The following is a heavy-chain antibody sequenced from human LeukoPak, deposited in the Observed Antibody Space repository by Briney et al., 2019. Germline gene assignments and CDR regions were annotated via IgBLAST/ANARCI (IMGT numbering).Heavy chain of an antibody. CDR1: GFTFSTYG. Sequence: GGTLRLSCAASGFTFSTYGMSWVRQAPGKWLEWASAISGSGGSTYSADSVKGRFTISRDNSKNTLYLQMNSLRAEDTAVYYCAKVNYYGSGSSYVFDIWGQGTMVTVSS. V-gene: IGHV3-23*01. D-gene: IGHD3-10*01. CDR3: AKVNYYGSGSSYVFDI. J-gene: IGHJ3*02. CDR2: ISGSGGST.